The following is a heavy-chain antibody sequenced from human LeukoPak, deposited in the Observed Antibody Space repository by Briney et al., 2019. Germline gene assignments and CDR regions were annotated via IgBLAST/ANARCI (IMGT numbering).Heavy chain of an antibody. CDR3: ARGSTTGTTSYFDP. D-gene: IGHD1-1*01. J-gene: IGHJ5*02. CDR2: IYSSGST. V-gene: IGHV4-39*07. Sequence: SETLSLTCTVSGGSISSSNYYWGWIRQPPGKGLEWIGSIYSSGSTTFKPSLKSRVTISVDTSKNQFSLKLNSVTAADTAVYYCARGSTTGTTSYFDPWGQGTLVTVSS. CDR1: GGSISSSNYY.